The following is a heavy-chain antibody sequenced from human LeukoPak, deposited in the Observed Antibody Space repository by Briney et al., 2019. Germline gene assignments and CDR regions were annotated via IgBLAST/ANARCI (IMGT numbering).Heavy chain of an antibody. Sequence: ASVKVSCKTSGYTFTRYGISWVRQALGQGLEWMGWISAYEGNTKYAQKVQGRVSMTTDTSTSTAYMELRSLRSDDTAVYYCARDNAIIPAEIADYWGQGTQVTVSS. CDR3: ARDNAIIPAEIADY. D-gene: IGHD2-2*01. J-gene: IGHJ4*02. V-gene: IGHV1-18*01. CDR1: GYTFTRYG. CDR2: ISAYEGNT.